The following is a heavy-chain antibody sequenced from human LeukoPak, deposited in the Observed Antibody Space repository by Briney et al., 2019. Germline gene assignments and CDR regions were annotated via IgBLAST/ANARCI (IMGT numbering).Heavy chain of an antibody. CDR2: IRYDGSNK. D-gene: IGHD2-21*02. V-gene: IGHV3-30*02. CDR3: AKDLVTAIPGAFDI. J-gene: IGHJ3*02. Sequence: GGTLRLSCAASGFTFSNYGMHWVRHTPGKGLEWVAFIRYDGSNKYYADSVKGRFTISRDNSKNTLYLQMNSLRVEDTAVYYCAKDLVTAIPGAFDIWGQGTMVTVSS. CDR1: GFTFSNYG.